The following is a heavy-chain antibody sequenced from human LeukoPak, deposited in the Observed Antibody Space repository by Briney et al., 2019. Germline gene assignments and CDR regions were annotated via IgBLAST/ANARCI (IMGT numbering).Heavy chain of an antibody. V-gene: IGHV1-2*02. D-gene: IGHD2-2*01. Sequence: ASVKVSCKAPGYTFTAYYIHWVRQAPGQGLEWMGWISPNRGGTAYAQKFQGRVTVTRDASIMTAYMELSRLRSDDTAVYYCAYQDVWGQGTTVTVSS. CDR1: GYTFTAYY. J-gene: IGHJ6*02. CDR2: ISPNRGGT. CDR3: AYQDV.